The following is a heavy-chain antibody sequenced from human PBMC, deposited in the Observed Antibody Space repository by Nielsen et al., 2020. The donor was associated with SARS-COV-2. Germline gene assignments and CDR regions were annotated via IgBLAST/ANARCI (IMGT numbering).Heavy chain of an antibody. CDR3: ARGVETDAVMVEH. Sequence: GGFLRLSCVGSGFTFSRYTMHWARQAPGKGLEWVAAISYDGSHKYYADSVRGRFTISRDNSKDTLFLQMNGLRRDDTSVYYCARGVETDAVMVEHWGQGNLVAVSS. V-gene: IGHV3-30*04. J-gene: IGHJ4*02. CDR1: GFTFSRYT. CDR2: ISYDGSHK. D-gene: IGHD5-18*01.